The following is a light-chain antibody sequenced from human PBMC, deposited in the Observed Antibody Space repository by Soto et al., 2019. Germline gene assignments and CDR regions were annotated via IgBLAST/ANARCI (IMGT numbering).Light chain of an antibody. CDR1: QSVLFRSDNKNY. CDR2: WAS. J-gene: IGKJ2*01. CDR3: QQYYTSPDT. Sequence: DIVMTQSPDSLAVSLGERATINCKSSQSVLFRSDNKNYLAWYQQRSGQPPKLLIYWASTRESGVPDRFSGSGSGTDFTLAISSLQAEDVAVYYCQQYYTSPDTFGQGPSWRSN. V-gene: IGKV4-1*01.